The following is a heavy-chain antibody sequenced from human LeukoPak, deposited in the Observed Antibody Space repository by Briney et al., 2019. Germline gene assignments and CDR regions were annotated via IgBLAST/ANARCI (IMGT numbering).Heavy chain of an antibody. J-gene: IGHJ3*02. Sequence: SETLSLTCTVSGGSISSYYWSWIRQPPGKGLEWIGYIYYSGSTNYNPSLKSRVTISVDTSKNQFSLKLSSVTAADTAVYYCASLTTAEAFDIWGQGTMVTVSS. CDR3: ASLTTAEAFDI. D-gene: IGHD3-22*01. CDR1: GGSISSYY. V-gene: IGHV4-59*01. CDR2: IYYSGST.